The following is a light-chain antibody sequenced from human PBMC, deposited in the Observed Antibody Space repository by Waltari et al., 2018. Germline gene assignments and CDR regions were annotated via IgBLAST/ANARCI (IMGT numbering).Light chain of an antibody. CDR2: RND. J-gene: IGLJ1*01. CDR3: SAWDDGLGGPV. V-gene: IGLV1-47*01. CDR1: SSSIGSNL. Sequence: QSVLTQAPSASGTPGQRVTISCSGSSSSIGSNLVCWYQQLPGTAPKLLIYRNDRRPSGVPDGIPGSKAGTSASLTISGLQPDDDGDYYCSAWDDGLGGPVFGTGTRVTVL.